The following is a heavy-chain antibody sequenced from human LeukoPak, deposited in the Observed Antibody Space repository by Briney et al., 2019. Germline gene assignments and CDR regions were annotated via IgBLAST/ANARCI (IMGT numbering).Heavy chain of an antibody. D-gene: IGHD2-2*01. CDR3: ARDVGGYCSSTSCQRINWFDP. J-gene: IGHJ5*02. Sequence: ASVKVSCKASGYTFTSYYMHWVRQAPGQGLEWMGIINPSGGSTSYAQKFQGRVTMTRDTSTSTVYMELSSLRSEDTAVYYCARDVGGYCSSTSCQRINWFDPWGQGTLVTVSS. V-gene: IGHV1-46*01. CDR2: INPSGGST. CDR1: GYTFTSYY.